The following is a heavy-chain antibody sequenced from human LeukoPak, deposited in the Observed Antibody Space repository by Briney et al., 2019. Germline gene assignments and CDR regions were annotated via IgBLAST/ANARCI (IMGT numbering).Heavy chain of an antibody. J-gene: IGHJ4*02. CDR1: GFTFSSNG. CDR3: ARDWGTSSLYLVN. V-gene: IGHV3-30*02. CDR2: IQNDGNNK. D-gene: IGHD6-6*01. Sequence: GGSLRLSCAVSGFTFSSNGMHWVRQAPGKGMKCVAFIQNDGNNKKYADSVKGRFTISRDNSKNTLYLQMNSLRAEDTAVYYCARDWGTSSLYLVNWGQGTLVTVSS.